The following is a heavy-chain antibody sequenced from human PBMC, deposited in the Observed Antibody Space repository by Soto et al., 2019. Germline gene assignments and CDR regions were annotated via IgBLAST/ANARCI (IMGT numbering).Heavy chain of an antibody. CDR1: GGSISSYY. Sequence: SETLSLTCTVSGGSISSYYWSWIRQPPGKGLEWIGYIYYSGSTNYNPSLKSRVTISVDTSKNQFSLKLSSVTAADTAVYYCARLHPYYYYYYMDVWGKGTTVTVSS. CDR2: IYYSGST. J-gene: IGHJ6*03. CDR3: ARLHPYYYYYYMDV. V-gene: IGHV4-59*08.